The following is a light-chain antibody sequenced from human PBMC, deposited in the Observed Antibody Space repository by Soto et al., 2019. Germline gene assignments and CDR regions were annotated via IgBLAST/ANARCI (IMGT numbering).Light chain of an antibody. CDR3: QHFGNSLCT. J-gene: IGKJ1*01. Sequence: EIVLTQSPGTLSLSPGERATLSCRASQSVASRNLAWYQQRSGQAPRLLIYGTSSRAIHTPDRFSGSGSGTDFTLTISDLEPEDFAVYFCQHFGNSLCTFGQGTKV. CDR1: QSVASRN. CDR2: GTS. V-gene: IGKV3-20*01.